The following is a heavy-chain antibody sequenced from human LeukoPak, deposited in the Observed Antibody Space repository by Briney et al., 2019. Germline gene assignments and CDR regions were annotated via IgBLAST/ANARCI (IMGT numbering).Heavy chain of an antibody. Sequence: PGGSLRLSCAASGFTFSSYGMSWVRQAPGKGLEWVSAISGSGVSTYYADSVKGRFTISRDNSKNTLYLQMNSLKTEDTAVYYCTTDIVVVVAATPTRRSDPWGQGTLVTVSS. CDR2: ISGSGVST. V-gene: IGHV3-23*01. CDR3: TTDIVVVVAATPTRRSDP. CDR1: GFTFSSYG. D-gene: IGHD2-15*01. J-gene: IGHJ5*02.